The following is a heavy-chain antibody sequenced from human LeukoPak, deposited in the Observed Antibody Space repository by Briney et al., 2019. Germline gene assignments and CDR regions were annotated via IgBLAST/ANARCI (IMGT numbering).Heavy chain of an antibody. V-gene: IGHV4-30-4*01. Sequence: SQTLSLTCTVSGGSVITADSYWSWIRQPPGRGLEWIAYIYSSGSTYYNPSLKSRVTISVERSKNQFSLKLSSVTAADTAVYYCARGAAQGYWGQGTLVTVSS. CDR1: GGSVITADSY. CDR3: ARGAAQGY. CDR2: IYSSGST. J-gene: IGHJ4*02.